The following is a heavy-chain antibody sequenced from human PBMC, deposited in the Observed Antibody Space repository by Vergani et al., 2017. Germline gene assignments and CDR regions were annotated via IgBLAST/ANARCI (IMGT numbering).Heavy chain of an antibody. CDR3: ARVSLQLRFLGWLGAFDP. CDR1: GGSISSSNW. Sequence: QVQLQESGPGLVKPSGTLSLTCAVSGGSISSSNWWSWVRQPPGKGLEWIGEIYHSGSTNYNPSLKSRVTISVDKSKNQFSLNLSSVTAADTAVYYCARVSLQLRFLGWLGAFDPWGQGTLVTVSS. V-gene: IGHV4-4*02. J-gene: IGHJ5*02. CDR2: IYHSGST. D-gene: IGHD3-3*01.